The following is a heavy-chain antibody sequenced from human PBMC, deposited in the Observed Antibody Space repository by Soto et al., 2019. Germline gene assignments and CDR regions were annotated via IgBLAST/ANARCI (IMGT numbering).Heavy chain of an antibody. Sequence: QVQLVQSGAEVKKPGSSVTVSCKASGGTFSSYAISWVRQAPGQGLEWMGGIIPIFGTAKYAQKFQGRVTITADESTSTAYMELSSLRSEDTAVYYCARDRWDIAVAGGAGCYYYYGMDVWGQGTTVTVSS. CDR2: IIPIFGTA. J-gene: IGHJ6*02. D-gene: IGHD6-19*01. CDR1: GGTFSSYA. CDR3: ARDRWDIAVAGGAGCYYYYGMDV. V-gene: IGHV1-69*12.